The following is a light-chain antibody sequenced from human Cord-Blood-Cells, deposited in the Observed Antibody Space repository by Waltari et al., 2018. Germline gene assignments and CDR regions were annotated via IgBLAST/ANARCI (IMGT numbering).Light chain of an antibody. CDR3: CSYAGSYTFDVV. J-gene: IGLJ2*01. V-gene: IGLV2-11*01. CDR2: DVS. Sequence: QSALTQPRPVSGSPGQSVTISCTGTSSDVGCYNYVAWYQQHPGKAPKLMIYDVSKRPSGVPDRFSGSKSGNTASLTISGLQAEDEADYYCCSYAGSYTFDVVFGGGTKLTVL. CDR1: SSDVGCYNY.